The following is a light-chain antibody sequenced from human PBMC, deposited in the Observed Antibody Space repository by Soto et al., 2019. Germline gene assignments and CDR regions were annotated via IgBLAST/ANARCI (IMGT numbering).Light chain of an antibody. Sequence: DIVLTQSLATLSLSPGERSTLSCMSMQSFSIYLAWYQQKPGQAPRLLIYDASNRATGIPARFSGSGSGTEFTLTISSLQSEDFGVYYCQQYNNWPPITFGQGTRLEIK. CDR3: QQYNNWPPIT. CDR1: QSFSIY. V-gene: IGKV3D-15*01. J-gene: IGKJ5*01. CDR2: DAS.